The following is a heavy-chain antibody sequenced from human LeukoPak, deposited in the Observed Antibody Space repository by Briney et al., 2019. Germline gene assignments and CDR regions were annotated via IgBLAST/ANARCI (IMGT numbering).Heavy chain of an antibody. V-gene: IGHV4-59*01. D-gene: IGHD1-14*01. J-gene: IGHJ4*02. Sequence: SETLSLTCTVSGGSISSYYWSWIRQPPGKGLEWIGYNSYSGNTNYNPSLKSRVTISVDTSKDHFSLNLRSVTAADTAMYHCTRNRPETPLGYWGQGTLVTVSS. CDR2: NSYSGNT. CDR1: GGSISSYY. CDR3: TRNRPETPLGY.